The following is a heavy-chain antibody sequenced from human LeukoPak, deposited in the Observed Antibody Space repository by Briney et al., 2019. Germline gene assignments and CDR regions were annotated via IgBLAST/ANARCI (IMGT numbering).Heavy chain of an antibody. V-gene: IGHV5-10-1*01. CDR3: ARLPTVHDYYDSSGYLLDY. CDR1: GYSFTSYW. Sequence: GESLRISCKGSGYSFTSYWISWLRQMPGKGLEWMGRIDPSDSYTNYSPSFQGHVTISADKSISTAYLQWSSLKASDTAMYYCARLPTVHDYYDSSGYLLDYWGQGTLVTVSS. CDR2: IDPSDSYT. D-gene: IGHD3-22*01. J-gene: IGHJ4*02.